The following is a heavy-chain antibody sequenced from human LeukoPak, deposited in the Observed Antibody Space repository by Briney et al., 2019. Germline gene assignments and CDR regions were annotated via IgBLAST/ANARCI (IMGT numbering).Heavy chain of an antibody. CDR1: GFDFSTYS. Sequence: GGSLRLAWAASGFDFSTYSIGWVRQAPGKGLGLVSYISSSSSNIYHADSVKGRFTISRDNAKNSLHLQMNSLRAEDTAVYYCARVGRSGWTVDYWGQGTLVTVSS. J-gene: IGHJ4*02. D-gene: IGHD6-19*01. V-gene: IGHV3-48*04. CDR3: ARVGRSGWTVDY. CDR2: ISSSSSNI.